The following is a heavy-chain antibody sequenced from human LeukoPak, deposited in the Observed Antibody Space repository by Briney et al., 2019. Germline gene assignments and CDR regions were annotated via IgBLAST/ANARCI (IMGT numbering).Heavy chain of an antibody. CDR1: GFTFSSYE. J-gene: IGHJ4*02. Sequence: GGSLRLSCGASGFTFSSYEMNWVRQAPGKGLEWVSYISSGGSAIYYADSVKGRFTISRDNAKNSLYLQMNSLRAGDTAVYYCARGRFGEHFFDYWGQGTLVTVSS. CDR2: ISSGGSAI. CDR3: ARGRFGEHFFDY. D-gene: IGHD3-10*01. V-gene: IGHV3-48*03.